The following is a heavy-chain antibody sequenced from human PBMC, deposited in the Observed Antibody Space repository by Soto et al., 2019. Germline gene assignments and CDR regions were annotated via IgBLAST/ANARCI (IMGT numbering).Heavy chain of an antibody. CDR2: IWYDGSNK. D-gene: IGHD6-13*01. CDR3: ARFRYSSSWIDY. J-gene: IGHJ4*02. V-gene: IGHV3-33*01. CDR1: GFTFSSYG. Sequence: ESGGGVVQPGRSLRLSCAASGFTFSSYGMHWVRQAPGKGLEWVAVIWYDGSNKYYADSVKGRFTISRDNSKNTLYLQMNSLRAEDTAVYYCARFRYSSSWIDYWGQGTLVTVSS.